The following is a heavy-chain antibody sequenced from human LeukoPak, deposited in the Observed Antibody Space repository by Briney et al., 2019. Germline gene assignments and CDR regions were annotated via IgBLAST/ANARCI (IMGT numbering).Heavy chain of an antibody. CDR1: GGTFSSYA. CDR2: IIPILGIA. CDR3: AREVGDILTGYQYYYYGMDV. Sequence: SVKVSCKASGGTFSSYAISWVRQAPGQGLEWMGRIIPILGIANYAQKFQGRVTITADKSTSTAYMELSSLRSEDTAVYYCAREVGDILTGYQYYYYGMDVWGQGTTVTVSS. D-gene: IGHD3-9*01. J-gene: IGHJ6*02. V-gene: IGHV1-69*04.